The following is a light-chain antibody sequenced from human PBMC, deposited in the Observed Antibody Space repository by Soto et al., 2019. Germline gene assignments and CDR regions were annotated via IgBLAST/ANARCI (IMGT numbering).Light chain of an antibody. V-gene: IGKV1-27*01. CDR3: QKYDSAPIT. CDR2: ASS. Sequence: DIQMTQSPSSLSASVGDRVTITCRASHGISNYLAWYQQKPGKVPKLLIYASSTLLLGVPSRFSGSGSGTDFTLTISSLQPEDVATYYCQKYDSAPITFDQGTRLEIK. J-gene: IGKJ5*01. CDR1: HGISNY.